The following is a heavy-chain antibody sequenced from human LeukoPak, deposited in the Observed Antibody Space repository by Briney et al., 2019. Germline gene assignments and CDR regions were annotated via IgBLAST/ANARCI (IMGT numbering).Heavy chain of an antibody. CDR3: ARARQLHLGELFSFAEFFQP. CDR1: GYTFTGQY. Sequence: GGSVRVSCTPSGYTFTGQYLHWVRQAPGQGLEWMGWINPNSGGTKSAEKVQGRVIMTRDTSISTAYMEMRRLSSDDTAVYYCARARQLHLGELFSFAEFFQPWGQGPLVPAFS. D-gene: IGHD3-16*01. V-gene: IGHV1-2*02. J-gene: IGHJ1*01. CDR2: INPNSGGT.